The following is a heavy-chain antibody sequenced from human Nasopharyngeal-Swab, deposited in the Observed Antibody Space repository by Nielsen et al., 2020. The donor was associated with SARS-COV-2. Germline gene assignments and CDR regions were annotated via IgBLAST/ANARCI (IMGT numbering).Heavy chain of an antibody. D-gene: IGHD1-26*01. CDR1: EFTMSRNG. J-gene: IGHJ4*02. CDR3: ARDVAIVGATLEN. V-gene: IGHV3-48*02. CDR2: ISSSSSTS. Sequence: GESLKISCAASEFTMSRNGMHWVRQAPGKGLEWVAYISSSSSTSYYADSVKGRFTISRDNPKNSLYLQMNSLRDEDTALYYCARDVAIVGATLENWGQGTPVTASS.